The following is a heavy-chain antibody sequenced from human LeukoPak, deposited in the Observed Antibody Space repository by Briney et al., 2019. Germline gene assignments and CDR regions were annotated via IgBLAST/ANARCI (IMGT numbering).Heavy chain of an antibody. J-gene: IGHJ4*02. V-gene: IGHV3-23*01. Sequence: GESLRLSCAASGFTFSSYAMSWVRRAPGKGLEWVSGISTSGGSASYADSVKGRFTLSSDSSRNTVYLQLNNLRVEDTAIYYCARASWVSSTDAVRWGQGTLVTVSS. CDR3: ARASWVSSTDAVR. D-gene: IGHD3-16*01. CDR1: GFTFSSYA. CDR2: ISTSGGSA.